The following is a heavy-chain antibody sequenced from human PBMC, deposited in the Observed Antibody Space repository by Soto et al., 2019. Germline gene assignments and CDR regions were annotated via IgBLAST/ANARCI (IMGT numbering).Heavy chain of an antibody. Sequence: PGGSLRLSCAASGFTFSSYSMNWVRQAPGKGLEWVSSISSSSSYIYYADSVKGRFTISRDNAKNSLYLQMNSLRAEDTAVYYCARAFTYVSGSSPLPQYYFDYWGQGTLVTVSS. D-gene: IGHD3-10*01. CDR2: ISSSSSYI. CDR3: ARAFTYVSGSSPLPQYYFDY. V-gene: IGHV3-21*01. CDR1: GFTFSSYS. J-gene: IGHJ4*02.